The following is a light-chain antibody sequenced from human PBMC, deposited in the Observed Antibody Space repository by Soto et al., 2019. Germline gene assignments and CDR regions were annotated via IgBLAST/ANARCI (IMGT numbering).Light chain of an antibody. J-gene: IGLJ2*01. CDR3: QTWGTGIVV. CDR1: SGHSTYA. Sequence: QLVLTQSPSASASLGASVKLTCTLSSGHSTYAIAWHQQQPEEGPRYLMKLNSDGSHTKGDGIPDRFSGSSSGAERYLTISSLQSEDEADYYWQTWGTGIVVFGGGTKLTVL. V-gene: IGLV4-69*01. CDR2: LNSDGSH.